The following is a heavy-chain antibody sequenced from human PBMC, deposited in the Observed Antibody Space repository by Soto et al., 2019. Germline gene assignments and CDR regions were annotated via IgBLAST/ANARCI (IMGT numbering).Heavy chain of an antibody. J-gene: IGHJ6*02. Sequence: PWGVLRLSCAASGFTFSSYSMNWVRQAPGKGLEWVSSISSSSSYIYYADSVKGRFTISRDNAKNSLYLQMNSLRAEDTAVYYCARDAVTSVSGERYGMDVWGQGTTVTVSS. D-gene: IGHD4-4*01. CDR2: ISSSSSYI. CDR3: ARDAVTSVSGERYGMDV. CDR1: GFTFSSYS. V-gene: IGHV3-21*01.